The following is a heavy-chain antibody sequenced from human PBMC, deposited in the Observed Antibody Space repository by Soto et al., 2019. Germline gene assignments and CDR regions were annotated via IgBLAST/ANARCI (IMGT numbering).Heavy chain of an antibody. J-gene: IGHJ4*02. D-gene: IGHD3-3*01. Sequence: GGSLRLSCAASGFTFSSYAMSWVRQAPGKGLEWVSAISGSGGSTYYADSVKGRFTISRDNSKNTLYLQMNSLRAEDTAVYYCANQRGDKTIFGAYMGFDYWGQGTLVTVSS. V-gene: IGHV3-23*01. CDR3: ANQRGDKTIFGAYMGFDY. CDR2: ISGSGGST. CDR1: GFTFSSYA.